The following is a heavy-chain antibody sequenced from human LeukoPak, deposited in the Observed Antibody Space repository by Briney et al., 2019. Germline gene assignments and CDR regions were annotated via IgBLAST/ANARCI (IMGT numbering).Heavy chain of an antibody. Sequence: ETLSLTCAVYGGSFSGYYWSWIRQPPGKGLEWIGEINHSGSTNYNPSLKSRVTISVGTSKNQFSLKLSSVTAADTAVYYCARGRGFFNSGFYFDYWGQGTLVTVSS. CDR3: ARGRGFFNSGFYFDY. CDR1: GGSFSGYY. D-gene: IGHD3-22*01. J-gene: IGHJ4*02. V-gene: IGHV4-34*01. CDR2: INHSGST.